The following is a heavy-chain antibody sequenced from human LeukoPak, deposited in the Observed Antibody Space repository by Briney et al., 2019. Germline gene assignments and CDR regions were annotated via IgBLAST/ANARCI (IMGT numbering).Heavy chain of an antibody. CDR2: IYYSGST. J-gene: IGHJ4*02. CDR1: GGSLSSSSYY. D-gene: IGHD3-10*01. Sequence: PETLSLTCTVSGGSLSSSSYYWGWIRQPPGKGLEWLGSIYYSGSTYYNPSLKSRVTIPVDPSKNQFSLKLSSVTAADTAVCYCARHATFYSRWVGELFEYYFVYGGEGTLLTVSS. CDR3: ARHATFYSRWVGELFEYYFVY. V-gene: IGHV4-39*01.